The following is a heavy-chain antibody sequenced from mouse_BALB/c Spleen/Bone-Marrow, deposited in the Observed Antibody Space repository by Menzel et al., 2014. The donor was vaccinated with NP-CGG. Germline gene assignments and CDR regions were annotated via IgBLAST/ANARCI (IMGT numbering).Heavy chain of an antibody. J-gene: IGHJ4*01. D-gene: IGHD1-1*01. Sequence: EVQVVESGPELVKPGASMKISCKASGYSFTGYTMNWVKQSHGKNLEWIGLINPYNGGTSYNQKFMGKATLTVDKSSSTAYMELLSLTSEDSAVYYCARWDYYGYAMDYWGQGTSVPVSS. CDR2: INPYNGGT. V-gene: IGHV1-18*01. CDR1: GYSFTGYT. CDR3: ARWDYYGYAMDY.